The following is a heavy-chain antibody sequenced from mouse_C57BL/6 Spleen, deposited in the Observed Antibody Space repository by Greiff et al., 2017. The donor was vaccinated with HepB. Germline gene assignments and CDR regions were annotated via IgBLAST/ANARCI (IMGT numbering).Heavy chain of an antibody. CDR3: AREYDYDGAY. V-gene: IGHV5-4*01. CDR2: ISDGGSYT. J-gene: IGHJ3*01. Sequence: EVKVVESGGVLVKPGGSLKLSCAASGFTFSSYAMSWVRQTPEKRLEWVATISDGGSYTYYPDNVKGRFTISRDNAKNNLYLQMSHLKSEDTAMYYCAREYDYDGAYWGQGTLVTVSA. CDR1: GFTFSSYA. D-gene: IGHD2-4*01.